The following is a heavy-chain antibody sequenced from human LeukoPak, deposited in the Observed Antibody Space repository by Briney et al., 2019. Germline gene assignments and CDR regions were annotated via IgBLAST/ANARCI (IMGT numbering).Heavy chain of an antibody. CDR1: GYTYSNSI. CDR2: IYPGDSET. J-gene: IGHJ4*02. Sequence: GESLKISFKGSGYTYSNSIIGWVRQMPGKGMERMGIIYPGDSETRYSPSFQGQVTISADKSISTAYLQWSSLRASDTAMYYCARLPAASAMRGDYWGQGTLLTVSS. V-gene: IGHV5-51*01. D-gene: IGHD2-2*01. CDR3: ARLPAASAMRGDY.